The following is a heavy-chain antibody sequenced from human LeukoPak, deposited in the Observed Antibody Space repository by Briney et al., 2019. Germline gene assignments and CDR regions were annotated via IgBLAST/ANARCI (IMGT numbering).Heavy chain of an antibody. D-gene: IGHD3-9*01. CDR3: ARDHDWAFDL. CDR2: ISGSGGST. CDR1: GFTFSSYA. Sequence: HPGGSLRLSCAASGFTFSSYAMSWVRQAPGKGLEWVSAISGSGGSTYYADSVKGRFTISRDNSKNTLYLQMNALRDEDTAIYYCARDHDWAFDLWGQGTLVTVSS. J-gene: IGHJ4*02. V-gene: IGHV3-23*01.